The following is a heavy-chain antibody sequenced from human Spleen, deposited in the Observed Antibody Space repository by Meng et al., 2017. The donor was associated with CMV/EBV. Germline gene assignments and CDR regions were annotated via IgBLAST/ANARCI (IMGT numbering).Heavy chain of an antibody. Sequence: SLKISCAASGFTFDDYAMHWVRQAPGKGLEWVSGISWNSGSIAYADSVKGRFIISRDNAKNSLYLQMNSLRAEDTAFYYCAKNTWRHWGQGTLVTVSS. CDR3: AKNTWRH. CDR1: GFTFDDYA. J-gene: IGHJ4*02. CDR2: ISWNSGSI. V-gene: IGHV3-9*01.